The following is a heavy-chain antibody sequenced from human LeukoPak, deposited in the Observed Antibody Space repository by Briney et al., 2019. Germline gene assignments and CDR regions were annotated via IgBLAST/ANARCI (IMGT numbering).Heavy chain of an antibody. CDR1: GFTLSGYE. J-gene: IGHJ4*02. V-gene: IGHV3-48*03. CDR3: ARGDDYGDY. Sequence: GGSLRHSCAASGFTLSGYEMNWVRQAPGKGLEWVSYISSRGSTIYYADSVKGRFTISRDNAKNSLYLQMNSLRDGDTAVYYCARGDDYGDYWGQGTLVTVSP. CDR2: ISSRGSTI.